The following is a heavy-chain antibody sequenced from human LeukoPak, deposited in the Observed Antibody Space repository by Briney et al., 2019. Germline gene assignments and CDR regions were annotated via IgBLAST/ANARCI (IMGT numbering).Heavy chain of an antibody. Sequence: SETLSLTCTVSRGSISTYYWNWIRQPPGKGLEWTGYIYYTGTTDYNPSLKSRVTMSVDTSKNQFSLKLSSVTTADTAVYYCAREGHYYASGSGAFDIWGQGTMITVSS. CDR2: IYYTGTT. J-gene: IGHJ3*02. CDR1: RGSISTYY. D-gene: IGHD3-10*01. CDR3: AREGHYYASGSGAFDI. V-gene: IGHV4-59*01.